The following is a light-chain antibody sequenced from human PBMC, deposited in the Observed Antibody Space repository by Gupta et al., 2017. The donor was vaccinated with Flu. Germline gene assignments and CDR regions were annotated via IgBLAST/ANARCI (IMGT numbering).Light chain of an antibody. J-gene: IGLJ1*01. Sequence: QSVPISCTGTSGDIGGYNYVSWYQHHPGKAPKLMSYEVSRRPSGVPDRFSASKSGSTASLTVSGLQAEDEADYYCGSFEDGRYVFGAGTKVTVL. CDR2: EVS. CDR1: SGDIGGYNY. V-gene: IGLV2-8*01. CDR3: GSFEDGRYV.